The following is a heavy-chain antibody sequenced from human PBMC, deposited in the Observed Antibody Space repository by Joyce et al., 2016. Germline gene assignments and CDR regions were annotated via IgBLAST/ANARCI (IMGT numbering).Heavy chain of an antibody. D-gene: IGHD2-15*01. V-gene: IGHV3-33*06. CDR1: GFTFGSYG. CDR3: AKATRSTCSGVICYDFDY. J-gene: IGHJ4*02. Sequence: QLVESGGGVVQPGGSLRLSCAASGFTFGSYGMHWVRQAPGKGLEWTAAIWDNGIKKSYRASVKGRFTVSRDNSKDTLYLQMSRLRAEDTAVYHCAKATRSTCSGVICYDFDYWGQGILVTVSS. CDR2: IWDNGIKK.